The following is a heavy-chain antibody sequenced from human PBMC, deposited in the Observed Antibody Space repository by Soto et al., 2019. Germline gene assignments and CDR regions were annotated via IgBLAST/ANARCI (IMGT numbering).Heavy chain of an antibody. D-gene: IGHD5-18*01. Sequence: SETLSLTCTVSGGSISSYYWSWIRQPPGKGLEWIGYIYYSGSTNYNPSLKSRVTISVDTSKNQFSLKLSSVAAADTAVYYCASGGYSYGTFDYWGQGTLVTVSS. CDR2: IYYSGST. CDR3: ASGGYSYGTFDY. V-gene: IGHV4-59*01. J-gene: IGHJ4*02. CDR1: GGSISSYY.